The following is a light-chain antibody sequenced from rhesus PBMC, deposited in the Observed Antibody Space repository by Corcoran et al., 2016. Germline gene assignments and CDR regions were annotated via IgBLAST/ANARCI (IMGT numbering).Light chain of an antibody. CDR3: AAWDTGLSGYI. J-gene: IGLJ1*01. V-gene: IGLV1-60*01. CDR1: TSNIGSNS. Sequence: QSVLTQPPSASEAARKSVTISCSGSTSNIGSNSVSWYQQFPGTAPKVLIYSDDQRPSGVSARFSGSKSGTSASLALSGLQTADEADYYCAAWDTGLSGYIFGAGTRLTVL. CDR2: SDD.